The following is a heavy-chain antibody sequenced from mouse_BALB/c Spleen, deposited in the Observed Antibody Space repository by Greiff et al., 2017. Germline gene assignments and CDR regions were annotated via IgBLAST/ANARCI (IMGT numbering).Heavy chain of an antibody. CDR1: GFSLTGYG. V-gene: IGHV2-6-7*01. CDR3: ARDPSYGNSYYYAMDY. D-gene: IGHD2-1*01. J-gene: IGHJ4*01. CDR2: IWGDGST. Sequence: VKLQESGPGLVAPSQSLSITCTVSGFSLTGYGVNWVRPPPGKGLAWLGMIWGDGSTDYNSALKSRLSISKDNSKSQVFLKMNSLQTDDTARYYCARDPSYGNSYYYAMDYWGQGTSVTVSS.